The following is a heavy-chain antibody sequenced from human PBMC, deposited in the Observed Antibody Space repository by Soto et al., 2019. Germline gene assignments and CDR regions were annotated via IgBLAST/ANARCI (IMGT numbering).Heavy chain of an antibody. CDR3: AKDLEKWLVQLGGLDT. CDR1: GXTVSSYL. Sequence: GSLRLSCVASGXTVSSYLMTWVRQAPGRGLEWVSAIINSGGSTYYADYVKGRFNISRENSHNTLYLQMNNLTAEETARYSCAKDLEKWLVQLGGLDTWGQGAQATVS. J-gene: IGHJ5*02. D-gene: IGHD1-1*01. V-gene: IGHV3-23*01. CDR2: IINSGGST.